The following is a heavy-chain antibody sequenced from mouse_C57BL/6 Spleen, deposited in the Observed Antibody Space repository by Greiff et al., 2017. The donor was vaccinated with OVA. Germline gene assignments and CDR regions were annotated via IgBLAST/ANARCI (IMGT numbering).Heavy chain of an antibody. J-gene: IGHJ1*03. V-gene: IGHV1-20*01. CDR2: INPYNGDT. D-gene: IGHD1-1*01. CDR3: ARGDYYFWWFDV. Sequence: EVQLQQSGPELVKPGDSVKISCKASGYSFTGYFMNWVMQSHGKSLEWIGRINPYNGDTFYNQKFKGKATLTVDKSSSTAHMELRSLTSEDSAVYYCARGDYYFWWFDVWGTGTTVTVSS. CDR1: GYSFTGYF.